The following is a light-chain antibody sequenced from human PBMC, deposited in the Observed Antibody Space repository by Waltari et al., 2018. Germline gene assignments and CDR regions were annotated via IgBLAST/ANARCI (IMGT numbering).Light chain of an antibody. V-gene: IGLV1-44*01. CDR3: AAWDDSLNGWV. Sequence: QSVLTQPPSASGTPGPRVTISCSGSSSNIGGNTVNWYQQPPGTAPKLLIHSNNQRPSGFPDRFSGSKSGTSASLAISGLQSEDEAEYYCAAWDDSLNGWVFGGGTKLTVL. CDR2: SNN. J-gene: IGLJ3*02. CDR1: SSNIGGNT.